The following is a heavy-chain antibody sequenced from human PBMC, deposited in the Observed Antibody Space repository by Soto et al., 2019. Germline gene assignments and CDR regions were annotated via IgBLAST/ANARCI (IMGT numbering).Heavy chain of an antibody. D-gene: IGHD2-2*01. CDR3: ARGQSSRAWALFDY. J-gene: IGHJ4*02. CDR2: IYYSGST. Sequence: ASETLSLTCTVSGGSISGDDWSWIRQPPGKGPEWIGYIYYSGSTNYNPSLKSRITISVDTSKNQFSLKLTSATAADTAVYYCARGQSSRAWALFDYWGQGTLVTVSS. CDR1: GGSISGDD. V-gene: IGHV4-59*01.